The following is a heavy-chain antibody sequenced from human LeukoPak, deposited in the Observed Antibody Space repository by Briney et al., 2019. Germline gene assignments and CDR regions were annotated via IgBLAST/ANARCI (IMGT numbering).Heavy chain of an antibody. D-gene: IGHD2-15*01. Sequence: PSETLSLTCTVSGGSISSYYWSWIRQPPGKGLQWIGYIYYSGSTKYNPSLKSRVTISVDTSKNQFSLKLSSVTAADTAVYYCARYSCSGGSCSPYYFDYWGQGTLVTVSS. CDR1: GGSISSYY. V-gene: IGHV4-59*01. J-gene: IGHJ4*02. CDR3: ARYSCSGGSCSPYYFDY. CDR2: IYYSGST.